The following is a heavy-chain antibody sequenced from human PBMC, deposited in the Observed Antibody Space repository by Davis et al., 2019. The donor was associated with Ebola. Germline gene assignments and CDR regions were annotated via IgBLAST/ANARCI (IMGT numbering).Heavy chain of an antibody. CDR3: AKSRRYDSSGYNSYYFDY. CDR1: GFTFSSYG. J-gene: IGHJ4*02. D-gene: IGHD3-22*01. Sequence: PGGSLRLSCAASGFTFSSYGMHWVRQAPGKGLEWVAVISYDGSNKYYADSVKGRFTISRDNSKNTLYLQMNSLRAEDTAVYYCAKSRRYDSSGYNSYYFDYWGQGTLVTVSS. CDR2: ISYDGSNK. V-gene: IGHV3-30*18.